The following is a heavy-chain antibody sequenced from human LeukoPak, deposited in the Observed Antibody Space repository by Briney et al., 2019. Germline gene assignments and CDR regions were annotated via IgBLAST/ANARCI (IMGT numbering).Heavy chain of an antibody. D-gene: IGHD3-3*01. J-gene: IGHJ5*02. CDR1: GYTFTSYG. CDR2: INTNTGNP. CDR3: ASDFWIFRS. V-gene: IGHV7-4-1*02. Sequence: GASVKVSCKASGYTFTSYGISWVRQAPGQGLEWMGWINTNTGNPTYAQGFTGRFVFSLDTSVSTAYLQISSLKAEDTAVYYCASDFWIFRSWGQGTLVTVSS.